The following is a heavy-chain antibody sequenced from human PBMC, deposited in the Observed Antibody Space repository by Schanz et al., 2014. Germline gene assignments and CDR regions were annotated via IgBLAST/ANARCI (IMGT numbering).Heavy chain of an antibody. CDR2: INPSSGTT. D-gene: IGHD2-2*01. CDR3: ARGGFFDSTSFDS. CDR1: GYTFTSYY. J-gene: IGHJ4*02. Sequence: QVQLVQSGAEVKKPGASVKVSCKASGYTFTSYYMHWVRQAPGQGLEWMGKINPSSGTTRIAQNFQGRLTVTRDTSTSTVNMELSSVRSEDTAVYYCARGGFFDSTSFDSWGQGTLVTVSS. V-gene: IGHV1-46*03.